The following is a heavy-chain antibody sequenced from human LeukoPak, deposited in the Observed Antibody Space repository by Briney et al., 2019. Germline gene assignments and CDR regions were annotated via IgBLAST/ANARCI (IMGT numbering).Heavy chain of an antibody. CDR3: ARAEQLVRAFDI. Sequence: SVKVSCKASGGTFSSYAISWVRQAPGQGLEWMGGIIPILGIANYAQKFQGRVTITADKSTSTAYMELSSLRSEDTAVYYCARAEQLVRAFDIWGQGTMVTVSS. D-gene: IGHD6-13*01. CDR2: IIPILGIA. V-gene: IGHV1-69*10. J-gene: IGHJ3*02. CDR1: GGTFSSYA.